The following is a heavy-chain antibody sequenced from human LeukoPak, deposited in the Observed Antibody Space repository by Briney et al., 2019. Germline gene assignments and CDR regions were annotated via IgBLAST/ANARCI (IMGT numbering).Heavy chain of an antibody. D-gene: IGHD6-19*01. CDR2: INGGGDNT. CDR1: GFTFSTSA. V-gene: IGHV3-23*01. Sequence: GWSLRLSCAACGFTFSTSAMSWVRQAPGKGLEWVSAINGGGDNTYYAESVKGRFTISRDNSKNTLFLQMNTLRAEDTAVYYCAKGAAGVNRVFDYWGQGTLVTVSS. J-gene: IGHJ4*02. CDR3: AKGAAGVNRVFDY.